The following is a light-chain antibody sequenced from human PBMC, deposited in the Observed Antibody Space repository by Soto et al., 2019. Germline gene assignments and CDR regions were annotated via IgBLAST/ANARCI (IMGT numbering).Light chain of an antibody. CDR2: EAT. CDR3: TSYTITSPYA. Sequence: QSVLTQPASMSGSPGQSITISCTGTSSDIGRYNFVSWYQHHPGKAPKLIIYEATKRPSGVSYRFSGSKSGNTASLTISGLQAEDEADYYCTSYTITSPYAFGTGTKLTVL. CDR1: SSDIGRYNF. J-gene: IGLJ1*01. V-gene: IGLV2-14*01.